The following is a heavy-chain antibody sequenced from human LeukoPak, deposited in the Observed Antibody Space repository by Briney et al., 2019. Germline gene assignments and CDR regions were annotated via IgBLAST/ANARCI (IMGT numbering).Heavy chain of an antibody. CDR2: ISAYNGNT. V-gene: IGHV1-18*01. J-gene: IGHJ4*02. CDR3: ARDEAVLWFGELLNY. CDR1: GYTFTSYG. Sequence: GASVKVSCKASGYTFTSYGISWVRQAPGQGLEWMGWISAYNGNTNYAQKLQGRVTMTTDTSTSTAYMELRSVRSDDTAVYYCARDEAVLWFGELLNYWGQGTLVTVSS. D-gene: IGHD3-10*01.